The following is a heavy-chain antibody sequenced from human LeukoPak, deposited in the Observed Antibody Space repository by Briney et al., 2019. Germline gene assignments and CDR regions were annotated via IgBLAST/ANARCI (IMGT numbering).Heavy chain of an antibody. D-gene: IGHD3-22*01. CDR1: GFTFSSYE. CDR3: ARRAGDYSHPYDY. CDR2: ISSSGSIL. Sequence: GGSLRLSCAASGFTFSSYEMHWVRQAPGKGLEWVSYISSSGSILYYADSVEGRFTMSRDNSKNTVHLQMNSLRAEDTAMYYCARRAGDYSHPYDYWGQGTLVTVSS. J-gene: IGHJ4*02. V-gene: IGHV3-48*03.